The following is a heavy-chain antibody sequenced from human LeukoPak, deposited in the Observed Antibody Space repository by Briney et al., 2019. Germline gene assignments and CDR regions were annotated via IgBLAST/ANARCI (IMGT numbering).Heavy chain of an antibody. J-gene: IGHJ5*02. V-gene: IGHV4-4*07. CDR1: GGSLSGYY. CDR3: ARDRSSSYTRDWFDP. CDR2: IYNSESI. Sequence: PSETLSLTCTVSGGSLSGYYWSWIRQPAGKGLEWIGRIYNSESINYNPSLKSRVTMSIDTSKNQFSLKLNSMTAADTAVYYCARDRSSSYTRDWFDPWGQGVLVTVSS. D-gene: IGHD6-13*01.